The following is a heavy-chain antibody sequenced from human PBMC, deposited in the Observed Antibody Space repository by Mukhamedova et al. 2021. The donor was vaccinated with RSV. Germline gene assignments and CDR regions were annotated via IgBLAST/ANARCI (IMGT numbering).Heavy chain of an antibody. CDR2: INVGNGNT. D-gene: IGHD3-22*01. V-gene: IGHV1-3*01. Sequence: GWINVGNGNTKYSRDLHGRVTISRDTSAYTVYMELSSLRSEDTAIYYCARDYYHTSFYYYYGMDVWGQGTTVTVSS. J-gene: IGHJ6*02. CDR3: ARDYYHTSFYYYYGMDV.